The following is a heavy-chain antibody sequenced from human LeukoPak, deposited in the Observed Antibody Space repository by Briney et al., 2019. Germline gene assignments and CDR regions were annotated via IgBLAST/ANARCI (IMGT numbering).Heavy chain of an antibody. J-gene: IGHJ3*02. V-gene: IGHV6-1*01. Sequence: SQTLSLTFAISGDSVSINSAAWSWIRLSPSRGLEWLGRTYYRSKWYNDYAVSVRSRITINPDTSKNLFSLQLNSVTPEDTAEYYCATTVETGDAFDIWGPGTRVTVSS. CDR1: GDSVSINSAA. CDR2: TYYRSKWYN. D-gene: IGHD1-1*01. CDR3: ATTVETGDAFDI.